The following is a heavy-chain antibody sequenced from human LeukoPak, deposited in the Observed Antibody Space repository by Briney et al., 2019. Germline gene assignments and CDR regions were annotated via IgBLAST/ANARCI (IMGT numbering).Heavy chain of an antibody. CDR2: ISYDGSNK. CDR3: ARDSYDFWSGYYSMGGGSYYYYGMDV. J-gene: IGHJ6*02. CDR1: VFTFSSNS. V-gene: IGHV3-30-3*01. Sequence: GRSLRLSCAASVFTFSSNSMHWVRQAPGKGLEWVAVISYDGSNKYYADSVKGRFTISRDNSKNTLYLQMNSLRAEDTAVYYCARDSYDFWSGYYSMGGGSYYYYGMDVWGQGTTVTVSS. D-gene: IGHD3-3*01.